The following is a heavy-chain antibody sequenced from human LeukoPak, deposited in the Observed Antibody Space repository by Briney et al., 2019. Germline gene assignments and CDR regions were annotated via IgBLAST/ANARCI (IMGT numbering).Heavy chain of an antibody. CDR3: ARVRYGLQSNFDY. CDR1: GYSISSGYY. J-gene: IGHJ4*02. V-gene: IGHV4-38-2*01. CDR2: IYHSGST. D-gene: IGHD5-24*01. Sequence: SETLSLTCAVSGYSISSGYYWGWIRQPPGKGLEWIGNIYHSGSTYYNPSLKSRVTISVDTSKNQFSLNLNSVTAADTAVYYCARVRYGLQSNFDYWGQGTLVTVSS.